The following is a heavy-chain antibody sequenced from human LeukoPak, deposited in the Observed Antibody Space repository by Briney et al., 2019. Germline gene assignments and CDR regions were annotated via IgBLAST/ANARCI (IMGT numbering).Heavy chain of an antibody. D-gene: IGHD3-16*01. V-gene: IGHV3-74*01. CDR1: GGSISSSSYY. J-gene: IGHJ4*02. CDR3: VRAPYANKFDY. CDR2: INFDENTT. Sequence: PSETLSLTCTVSGGSISSSSYYWGWVRQPPGKGLEWVSRINFDENTTKYADSVKGRFTISRDNAKNTLYLEMNSLRAEDTAVYYCVRAPYANKFDYWGQGTLVTVSS.